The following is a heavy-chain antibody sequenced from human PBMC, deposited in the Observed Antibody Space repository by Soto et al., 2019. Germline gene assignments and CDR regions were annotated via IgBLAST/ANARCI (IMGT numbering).Heavy chain of an antibody. CDR1: GYTFTSYA. CDR3: ARDPSYYGMDV. CDR2: INAGNGNT. V-gene: IGHV1-3*05. Sequence: QVQLVQSGAEEKKPGASVKVSCKASGYTFTSYAMHWVRQAPGQRLEWMGWINAGNGNTKYSQKFQGRVTITRDTSASTVDMALSSMRSEDTAVYYCARDPSYYGMDVWGQGTTVTVSS. J-gene: IGHJ6*02.